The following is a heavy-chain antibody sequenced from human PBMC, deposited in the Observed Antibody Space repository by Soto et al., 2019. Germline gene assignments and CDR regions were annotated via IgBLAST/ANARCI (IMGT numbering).Heavy chain of an antibody. J-gene: IGHJ6*02. CDR3: ARSQYCSGGSCYSHYYGMDV. CDR2: IYYSGST. Sequence: SDTLSLTCTVSGGSISIGGYYWSWIRQHPGKGLEWIGYIYYSGSTYYNPSLKSRVTISVDTSKNQFSLKLSSVTAADTAVYYCARSQYCSGGSCYSHYYGMDVWGQGTTVTVSS. D-gene: IGHD2-15*01. V-gene: IGHV4-31*03. CDR1: GGSISIGGYY.